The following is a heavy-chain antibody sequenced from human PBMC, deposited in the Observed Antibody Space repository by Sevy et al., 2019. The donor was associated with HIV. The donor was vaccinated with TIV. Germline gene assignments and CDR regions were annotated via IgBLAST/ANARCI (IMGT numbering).Heavy chain of an antibody. CDR1: GFTFSDYY. J-gene: IGHJ3*02. V-gene: IGHV3-11*04. Sequence: GGSLRLSCAASGFTFSDYYMSWIRQAPGKGLEWVSYISSSDSTKYYADSVKGRFTISRDNAKNSLYLQMNSLRAEDTAVYYCASGVLSSTSTRAFDIWGQGTMVTVSS. CDR2: ISSSDSTK. D-gene: IGHD2-2*01. CDR3: ASGVLSSTSTRAFDI.